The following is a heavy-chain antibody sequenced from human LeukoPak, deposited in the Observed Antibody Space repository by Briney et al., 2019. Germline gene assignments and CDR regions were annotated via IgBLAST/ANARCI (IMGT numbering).Heavy chain of an antibody. Sequence: GGCLRLSCAASGFTFSDHYMDWVRQAPGKGLEWVGRSRNKGNSYTTEYAASVKGRFTISRDDSKNSVYLQMNSLKTEDTAMYYCTRAYYDSSHYYPGYWGQGTLVTVSS. CDR3: TRAYYDSSHYYPGY. CDR1: GFTFSDHY. J-gene: IGHJ4*02. D-gene: IGHD3-22*01. V-gene: IGHV3-72*01. CDR2: SRNKGNSYTT.